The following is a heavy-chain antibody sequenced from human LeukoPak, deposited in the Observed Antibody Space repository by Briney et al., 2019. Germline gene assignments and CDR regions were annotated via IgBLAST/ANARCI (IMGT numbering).Heavy chain of an antibody. D-gene: IGHD2-2*01. CDR1: GGSFSSYY. V-gene: IGHV4-59*01. J-gene: IGHJ4*02. Sequence: PSDTLSLTCTVSGGSFSSYYWSWIRQPPGKGLEWTGYIYYSASTNYNPSLKSRVTISVDTSKNQFSLKLSSVTAADTDVYYCARGLGVDCSSTSCYYFDYWGQGTLVTVSS. CDR3: ARGLGVDCSSTSCYYFDY. CDR2: IYYSAST.